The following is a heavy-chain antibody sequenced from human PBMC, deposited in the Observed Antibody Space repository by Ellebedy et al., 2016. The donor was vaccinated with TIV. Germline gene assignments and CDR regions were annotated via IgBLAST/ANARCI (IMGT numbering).Heavy chain of an antibody. D-gene: IGHD2-2*03. CDR3: ARGSHGYCSSTSCYSYSDY. Sequence: GGSLRLSCKGSGYSFTSYWIGWVRQMPGKGLEWMGIIYPGDSDTRYSPSFQGQVTISADKSISTAYLQWSSLKASDTAMYYCARGSHGYCSSTSCYSYSDYWGQGTLVTVSS. CDR2: IYPGDSDT. J-gene: IGHJ4*02. V-gene: IGHV5-51*01. CDR1: GYSFTSYW.